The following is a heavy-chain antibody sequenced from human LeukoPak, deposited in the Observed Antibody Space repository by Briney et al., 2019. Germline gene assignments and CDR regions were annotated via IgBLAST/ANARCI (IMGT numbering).Heavy chain of an antibody. J-gene: IGHJ4*02. Sequence: GGSLRLSCAASGFTFNDYSMNWVRQAPGKGLEWVSTISGDGGSTYYADSVKGRFTISRDNSKNTLYLQVNSLRAEDTAVYYCAKGGKWDVTPFDYWGQGTLVTVSS. CDR1: GFTFNDYS. CDR2: ISGDGGST. CDR3: AKGGKWDVTPFDY. D-gene: IGHD1-26*01. V-gene: IGHV3-23*01.